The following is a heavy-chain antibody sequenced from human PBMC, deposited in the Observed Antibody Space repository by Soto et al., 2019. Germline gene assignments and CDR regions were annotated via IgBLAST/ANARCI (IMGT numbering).Heavy chain of an antibody. V-gene: IGHV3-74*01. Sequence: EEQLVESGGGLVQPGGSLRLSCAASGFTFSSYGMHWVRQAPGKGLVWVSRMNPGGSITAYADSVKGRFTISRDNAKNTLYLQMNSLRGDDTAVYYCARVPTGKYGVWNYWGQGTLVTVSS. CDR1: GFTFSSYG. CDR2: MNPGGSIT. J-gene: IGHJ4*02. D-gene: IGHD2-8*01. CDR3: ARVPTGKYGVWNY.